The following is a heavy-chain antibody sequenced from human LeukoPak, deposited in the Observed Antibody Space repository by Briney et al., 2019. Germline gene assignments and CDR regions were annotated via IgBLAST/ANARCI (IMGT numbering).Heavy chain of an antibody. V-gene: IGHV4-39*07. Sequence: SETLSLTCTVSGGSISSSSYYWGWIRQPPGKGLEWIGSIYYSGSTYYNPSLKSRVTISVDTSKNQFSLKLSSVTAADTAVYYCARAASSGYYYWYFDLWGRGTLVTVSS. CDR1: GGSISSSSYY. CDR2: IYYSGST. J-gene: IGHJ2*01. D-gene: IGHD3-22*01. CDR3: ARAASSGYYYWYFDL.